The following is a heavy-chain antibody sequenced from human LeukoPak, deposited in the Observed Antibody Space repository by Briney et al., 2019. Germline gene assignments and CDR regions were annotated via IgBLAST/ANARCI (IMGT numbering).Heavy chain of an antibody. CDR3: TRVCQQWLVSYYFDY. D-gene: IGHD6-19*01. CDR1: GFTFGDYA. Sequence: GGSLRLSCTASGFTFGDYAMSWVRQAPGKGLEWVGFIGSKAYGGTTEYAASVKGRFTISRDDSKSIAYLQMNSLKTEDTAVYYCTRVCQQWLVSYYFDYWGQGTLVTVSS. V-gene: IGHV3-49*04. J-gene: IGHJ4*02. CDR2: IGSKAYGGTT.